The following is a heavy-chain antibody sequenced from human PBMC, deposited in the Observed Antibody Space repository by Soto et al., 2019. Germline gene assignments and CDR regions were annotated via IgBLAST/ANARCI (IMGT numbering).Heavy chain of an antibody. CDR3: ARAGGLGAVAADS. J-gene: IGHJ4*02. V-gene: IGHV4-30-2*01. Sequence: QLQLQESGSGLVKPSQTLSLTCAVSGGSISSGGYSWSWIRQPPGKGLEWIGYIYHSGSTYYTPSLQSPVTRSVDRSKNPFYLKLSSVTAADRAVYYCARAGGLGAVAADSWGQGTLVTVSS. CDR2: IYHSGST. CDR1: GGSISSGGYS. D-gene: IGHD6-19*01.